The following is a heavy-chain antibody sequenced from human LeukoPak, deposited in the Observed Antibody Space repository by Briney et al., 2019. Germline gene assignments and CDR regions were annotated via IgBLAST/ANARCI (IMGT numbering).Heavy chain of an antibody. CDR2: MNPNSGNT. J-gene: IGHJ5*02. D-gene: IGHD5-18*01. V-gene: IGHV1-8*02. CDR1: GHTFTSYD. CDR3: AKDPRYSYGSWWFDP. Sequence: ASVKVSCKASGHTFTSYDINWVRQATGQGLEWMGWMNPNSGNTAYAQKFQGRVTMTRNTSISTAYMELSSLRSEDTAVYYCAKDPRYSYGSWWFDPWGQGTLVTVSS.